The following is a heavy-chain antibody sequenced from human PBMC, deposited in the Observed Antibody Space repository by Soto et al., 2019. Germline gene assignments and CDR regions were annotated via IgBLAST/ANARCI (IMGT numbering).Heavy chain of an antibody. D-gene: IGHD3-22*01. CDR3: ARADYYDSSGYSNYWYFDL. V-gene: IGHV3-33*01. Sequence: QVQLVESGGGVVQPGRSLRLSCAASGFTFSSYGMHWVRQAPGKGLEWVAVIWYDGSNKYYADSVKGRFTISRDNSKNTLYLQMNSLRAEDTAVYYWARADYYDSSGYSNYWYFDLWGRGTLVTVSS. CDR2: IWYDGSNK. CDR1: GFTFSSYG. J-gene: IGHJ2*01.